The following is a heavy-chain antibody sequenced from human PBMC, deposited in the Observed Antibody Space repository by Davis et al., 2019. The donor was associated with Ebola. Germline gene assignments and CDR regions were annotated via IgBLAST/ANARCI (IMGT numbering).Heavy chain of an antibody. CDR1: GYTLTSYG. CDR2: INPNNGNT. D-gene: IGHD1-1*01. CDR3: ARAQFPTTSDH. Sequence: SVHVSRKASGYTLTSYGITWVRQAPAQGLEWMGWINPNNGNTNYAQNVQGRVTMTTDTSTSTAYMEVGILRSDDTAVYYCARAQFPTTSDHWGQGTLVTVSS. V-gene: IGHV1-18*04. J-gene: IGHJ4*02.